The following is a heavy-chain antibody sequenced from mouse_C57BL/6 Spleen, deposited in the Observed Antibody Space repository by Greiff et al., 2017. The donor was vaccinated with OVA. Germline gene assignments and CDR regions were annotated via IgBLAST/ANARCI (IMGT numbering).Heavy chain of an antibody. V-gene: IGHV1-53*01. CDR3: ASPIYYDYGWYFDV. Sequence: VQLQQPGTELVKPGASVKLSCKASGYTFTSYWMHWVKQRPGQGLEWIGNINPSNGGTNYNEKFKSKATLTVDKSSSTAYMQLSSLTSEDTAVYYCASPIYYDYGWYFDVWGTGTTVTVSS. CDR2: INPSNGGT. J-gene: IGHJ1*03. CDR1: GYTFTSYW. D-gene: IGHD2-4*01.